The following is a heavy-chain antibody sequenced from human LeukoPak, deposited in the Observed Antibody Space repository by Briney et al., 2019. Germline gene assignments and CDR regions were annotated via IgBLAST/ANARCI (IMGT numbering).Heavy chain of an antibody. J-gene: IGHJ4*02. V-gene: IGHV3-23*01. D-gene: IGHD3-22*01. Sequence: GGSLRLSCAASGFTFSDYALSWVRQAPGKGLEWVSTISGDGVRTYYADSVKGRFTISRDNSKNTLYLQMNSLRAEDTAVYYCAKRGGYYLFDYWGQGTLVTVSS. CDR3: AKRGGYYLFDY. CDR1: GFTFSDYA. CDR2: ISGDGVRT.